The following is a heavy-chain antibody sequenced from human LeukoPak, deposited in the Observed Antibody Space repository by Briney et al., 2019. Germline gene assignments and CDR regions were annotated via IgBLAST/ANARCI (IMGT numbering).Heavy chain of an antibody. CDR2: IYSSGST. Sequence: PSETLSLTCTVSAGSISSYHWSWIRQSAGKGLEWVGRIYSSGSTNSNPSLKSRVTMSVDTSKNQFSLKLSSVTAADTAVYYCARGLKYSGTYGWFDPWGQGTPVTVSS. V-gene: IGHV4-4*07. CDR3: ARGLKYSGTYGWFDP. J-gene: IGHJ5*02. CDR1: AGSISSYH. D-gene: IGHD1-26*01.